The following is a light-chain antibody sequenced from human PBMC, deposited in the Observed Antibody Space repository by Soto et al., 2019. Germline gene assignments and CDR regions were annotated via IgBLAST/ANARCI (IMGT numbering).Light chain of an antibody. Sequence: EIVLTQSPGTLSLSPGERATLSCRASQSVSSSSLAWNQQKPGQAPRLLIYSTSSRATGIPDRFSGSGSGTDFTLTISRLEHEDFAVYYCQQYGSSSITFGQGTRLEIK. V-gene: IGKV3-20*01. J-gene: IGKJ5*01. CDR2: STS. CDR1: QSVSSSS. CDR3: QQYGSSSIT.